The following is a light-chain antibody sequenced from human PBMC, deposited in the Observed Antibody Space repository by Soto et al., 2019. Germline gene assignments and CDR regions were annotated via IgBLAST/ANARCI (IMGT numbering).Light chain of an antibody. CDR3: QQYETFSGT. V-gene: IGKV1-5*01. J-gene: IGKJ1*01. Sequence: DIQMTQSPASVPASVGDRVTITFRAGQHISTYLAWYQQKPGEAPKLLIYDASALPRGVPSRFSGSGSGTKFTLTIASLQPDDFATYYCQQYETFSGTFGPGTKVDIK. CDR1: QHISTY. CDR2: DAS.